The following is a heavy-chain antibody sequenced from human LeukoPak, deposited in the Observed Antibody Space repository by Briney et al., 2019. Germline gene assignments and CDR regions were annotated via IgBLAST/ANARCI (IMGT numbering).Heavy chain of an antibody. V-gene: IGHV3-30*18. J-gene: IGHJ3*02. CDR1: EFTFSNYG. CDR2: ISYDGSKK. D-gene: IGHD4/OR15-4a*01. CDR3: AKDRNGGNYLDAFDI. Sequence: GRSLRLSCAASEFTFSNYGMHWVRQAPGKGLEWVAVISYDGSKKYYADSVKGRFTISRDNSKNTLYLQMNSLRAEDTAVYYCAKDRNGGNYLDAFDIWGQGTMVTVSS.